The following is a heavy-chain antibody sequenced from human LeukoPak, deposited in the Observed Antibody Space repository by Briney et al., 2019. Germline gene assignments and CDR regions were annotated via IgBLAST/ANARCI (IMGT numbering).Heavy chain of an antibody. J-gene: IGHJ4*02. V-gene: IGHV3-23*01. Sequence: GGSLRLSCSASGFTFTTYGMNWVRQAPGKGLQWVSGIGGSGTRTYYADSVKGRFTISRDNSKNTLYLQMNSLRDEDTAVYYCAKDSGWILFDDWGQGTLVTVSS. CDR1: GFTFTTYG. D-gene: IGHD2-2*03. CDR2: IGGSGTRT. CDR3: AKDSGWILFDD.